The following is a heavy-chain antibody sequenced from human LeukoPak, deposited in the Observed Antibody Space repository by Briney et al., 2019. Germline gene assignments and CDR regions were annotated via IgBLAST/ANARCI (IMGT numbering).Heavy chain of an antibody. V-gene: IGHV4-39*01. J-gene: IGHJ4*02. CDR1: GASISSSSHY. Sequence: SETLSLTCTVSGASISSSSHYWGWLRQPPGKGPGWIANIFYTVGTYYNPSLNSRVIISVDTSKNQFSLRLTSVAAADTAIYYCARMRGLYGGSYYYFDSWGPGTLVTVSS. CDR3: ARMRGLYGGSYYYFDS. D-gene: IGHD1-26*01. CDR2: IFYTVGT.